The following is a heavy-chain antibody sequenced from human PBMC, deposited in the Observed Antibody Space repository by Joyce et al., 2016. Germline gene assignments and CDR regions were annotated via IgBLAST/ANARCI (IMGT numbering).Heavy chain of an antibody. V-gene: IGHV3-7*03. J-gene: IGHJ4*02. D-gene: IGHD1-7*01. CDR3: AREWTGNYGQLDS. CDR2: IKPDGRET. Sequence: EVQLVESGGGLVQPGGSLRLSCVDSGFTFSRNWMTWVSQAPGKGLEWVANIKPDGRETYYVDSVKGRITISRDNAKKSLYLQMNSLRVDDTAVYYCAREWTGNYGQLDSWGQGTLVTVSS. CDR1: GFTFSRNW.